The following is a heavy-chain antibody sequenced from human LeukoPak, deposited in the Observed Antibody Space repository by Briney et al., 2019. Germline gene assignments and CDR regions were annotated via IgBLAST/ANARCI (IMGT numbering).Heavy chain of an antibody. CDR3: AKDGGYSYGCYGMDV. CDR1: GFTFSSYG. Sequence: GRSLRLSCAASGFTFSSYGMHWVRQAPGKGLEWVAVISYDGSNKYYADSVKGRFTISRDNSKNTLYLQMNSLRAEDTAVYYCAKDGGYSYGCYGMDVWGQGTTVTVSS. V-gene: IGHV3-30*18. CDR2: ISYDGSNK. J-gene: IGHJ6*02. D-gene: IGHD5-18*01.